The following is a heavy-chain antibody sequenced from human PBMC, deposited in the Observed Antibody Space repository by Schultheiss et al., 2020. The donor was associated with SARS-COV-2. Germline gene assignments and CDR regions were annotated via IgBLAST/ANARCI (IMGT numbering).Heavy chain of an antibody. CDR3: ARSGGGSIAAAGAYYYYGMDV. D-gene: IGHD6-13*01. Sequence: ASVKVSCKASGYTFTSYGISWVRQAPGQGLEWMGRINPNSGGTNYAQKFQGRVTMTRNTSISTAYMELSSLRSEDTAVYYCARSGGGSIAAAGAYYYYGMDVWGQGTTVTVSS. CDR2: INPNSGGT. J-gene: IGHJ6*02. CDR1: GYTFTSYG. V-gene: IGHV1-8*02.